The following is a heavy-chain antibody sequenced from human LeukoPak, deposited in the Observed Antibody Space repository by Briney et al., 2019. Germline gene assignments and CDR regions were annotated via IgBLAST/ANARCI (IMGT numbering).Heavy chain of an antibody. D-gene: IGHD1-26*01. CDR3: ARRWSYYFDY. Sequence: SETLSLTCAVYGGSFSGYYWSWIRQPPGKGLEWIGEINHSRSTNYNPSLKSRVTISVDTSKNQFSLKLSSVTAADTAVYYCARRWSYYFDYWGQGTLVTVSS. CDR1: GGSFSGYY. V-gene: IGHV4-34*01. CDR2: INHSRST. J-gene: IGHJ4*02.